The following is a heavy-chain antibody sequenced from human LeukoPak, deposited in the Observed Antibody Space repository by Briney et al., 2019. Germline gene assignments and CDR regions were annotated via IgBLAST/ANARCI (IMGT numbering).Heavy chain of an antibody. CDR3: ARWNERVRGVFDY. J-gene: IGHJ4*02. CDR2: IIPIFGTA. D-gene: IGHD3-10*01. V-gene: IGHV1-69*05. CDR1: GGTFSSYA. Sequence: ASVKVSCKASGGTFSSYAISWVRQAPGQGLEWMGGIIPIFGTANYAQKFQGRVTITTDESTSTAYMELSSLRSEDTAVYYCARWNERVRGVFDYWGQGTLSPSPQ.